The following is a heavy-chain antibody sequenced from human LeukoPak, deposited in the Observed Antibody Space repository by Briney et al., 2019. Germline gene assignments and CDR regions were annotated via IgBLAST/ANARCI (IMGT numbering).Heavy chain of an antibody. J-gene: IGHJ6*03. CDR3: ARTVKGGYNYGYFGYYYYMDV. D-gene: IGHD5-18*01. CDR1: GGFISTYY. CDR2: INQSGST. V-gene: IGHV4-34*01. Sequence: PSETLSLTCTVSGGFISTYYLSWIRQPPGKGLEWIGEINQSGSTKYNPSLKRRVTMSVDTSKNQPSMNLSCVRAADTAVYYCARTVKGGYNYGYFGYYYYMDVWGKGTTVTVSS.